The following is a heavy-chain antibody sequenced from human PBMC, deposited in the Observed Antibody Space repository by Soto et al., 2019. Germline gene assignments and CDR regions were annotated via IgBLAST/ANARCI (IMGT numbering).Heavy chain of an antibody. CDR3: AGGRYGDY. D-gene: IGHD1-1*01. CDR1: GYTFTSYG. J-gene: IGHJ4*02. CDR2: ISAHNGNT. V-gene: IGHV1-18*01. Sequence: QVHLVQSGAEVKKPGASVKVSCKASGYTFTSYGITWVRQAPGQGLEWMGWISAHNGNTDYAQKRQGRVSVTRDTSTSTAYMELRSLISDDTAVYYCAGGRYGDYWGQGALVTVSS.